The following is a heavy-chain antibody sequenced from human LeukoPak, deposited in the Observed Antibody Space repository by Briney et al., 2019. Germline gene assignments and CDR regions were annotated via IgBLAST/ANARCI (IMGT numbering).Heavy chain of an antibody. V-gene: IGHV1-18*01. Sequence: ASVKVSCKASGYTFTSYGISWVRQAPGQGLEWMGWISAYNGNTNYAQKLQGRVTMTTDTSTSTAYMELRSLRSDDTAVYYCARDPLRYSSSPGQYNWFDPWGQGTLVTVSS. D-gene: IGHD6-13*01. J-gene: IGHJ5*02. CDR3: ARDPLRYSSSPGQYNWFDP. CDR1: GYTFTSYG. CDR2: ISAYNGNT.